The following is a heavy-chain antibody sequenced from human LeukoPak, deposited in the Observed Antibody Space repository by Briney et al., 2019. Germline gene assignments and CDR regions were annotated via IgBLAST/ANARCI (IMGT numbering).Heavy chain of an antibody. CDR2: IYYSGST. J-gene: IGHJ4*02. D-gene: IGHD3-22*01. Sequence: PSETLSLTCTVSGYSISSGYYWGWIRQPPGKGLEWIGSIYYSGSTYYNPSLKSRVTISVDTSKNQFSLKLSSVTAADTAVYYCARGYYDSSGYYDYWGQGTLVTVSS. CDR3: ARGYYDSSGYYDY. V-gene: IGHV4-38-2*02. CDR1: GYSISSGYY.